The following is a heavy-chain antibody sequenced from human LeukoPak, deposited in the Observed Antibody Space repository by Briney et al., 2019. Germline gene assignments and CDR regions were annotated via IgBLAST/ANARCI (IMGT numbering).Heavy chain of an antibody. V-gene: IGHV3-7*01. CDR3: ASRSSSWWA. Sequence: PGGSLRLSCAASGFTFSNYWMSWVRQAPGKGLEWVANIKQDGSEKYYVDSVKGRFTISRDNAKNSLYLQMNSLRAEDTAVYYCASRSSSWWAWGQGTLVTVSS. J-gene: IGHJ5*02. D-gene: IGHD6-13*01. CDR2: IKQDGSEK. CDR1: GFTFSNYW.